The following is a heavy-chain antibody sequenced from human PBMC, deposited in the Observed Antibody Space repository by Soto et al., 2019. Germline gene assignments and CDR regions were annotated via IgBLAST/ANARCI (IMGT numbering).Heavy chain of an antibody. CDR1: GFTFKTFA. Sequence: EVQLLESGGGLVLPGGSLRLSCAASGFTFKTFALSWVRQAPGKGLVWVAAITGFGSTTYYAGSLQGRFTVSRDNSNDRRYPHMATLRDHDTAVYDCAKVRPSLGGTGRGAMDVWGQGTTVTVSS. CDR2: ITGFGSTT. CDR3: AKVRPSLGGTGRGAMDV. V-gene: IGHV3-23*01. D-gene: IGHD3-16*01. J-gene: IGHJ6*02.